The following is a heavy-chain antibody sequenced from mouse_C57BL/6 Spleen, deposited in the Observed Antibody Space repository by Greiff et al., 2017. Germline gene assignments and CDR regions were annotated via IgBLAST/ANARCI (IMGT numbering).Heavy chain of an antibody. Sequence: QVQLQQPGAELVMPGASVKLSCKASGYTFTSYWMHWVKPRPGQGLEWIGEIDPSDSYTNYNQKFKGKSTLTVDKSSSTAYMQLSSLTSEDSAVYYCARNYYGRYYYFGGWGQGTTLTVSS. CDR1: GYTFTSYW. D-gene: IGHD1-1*01. CDR3: ARNYYGRYYYFGG. J-gene: IGHJ2*01. CDR2: IDPSDSYT. V-gene: IGHV1-69*01.